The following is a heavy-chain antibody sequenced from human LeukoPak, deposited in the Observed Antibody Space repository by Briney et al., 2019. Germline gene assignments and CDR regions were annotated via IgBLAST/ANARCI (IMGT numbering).Heavy chain of an antibody. D-gene: IGHD6-19*01. CDR2: IYYRETP. Sequence: SEALSLTCTVSGGSMNNYYWSWVRQPPGKGLEWIGYIYYRETPTYNPSLKSRLTISVDTSKDQFSLKLTSVTAADTAVYYCARCSGWSQFDYWGQGTLVTVSS. V-gene: IGHV4-59*08. CDR3: ARCSGWSQFDY. CDR1: GGSMNNYY. J-gene: IGHJ4*02.